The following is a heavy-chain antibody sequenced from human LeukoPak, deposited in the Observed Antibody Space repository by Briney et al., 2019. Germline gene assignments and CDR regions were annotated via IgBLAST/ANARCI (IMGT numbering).Heavy chain of an antibody. CDR2: IKQDGSEK. J-gene: IGHJ4*02. CDR1: GFTFSSYW. D-gene: IGHD3-10*01. V-gene: IGHV3-7*01. CDR3: AREAYYYGSGILTFDY. Sequence: GGSLRLSCAASGFTFSSYWMSWVRQAPGKGLEWVANIKQDGSEKYYVDSVKGRFTISRDNAKNSLYLQMNSLRAEDTAVYYCAREAYYYGSGILTFDYWGQGVLITVSS.